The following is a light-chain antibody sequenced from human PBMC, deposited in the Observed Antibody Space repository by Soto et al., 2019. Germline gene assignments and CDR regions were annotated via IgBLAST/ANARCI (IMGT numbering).Light chain of an antibody. J-gene: IGLJ2*01. CDR2: EVS. Sequence: QSALAQPPSASGSPGQSVTISCTGTSSDVGAYDYVSWYQQHPGKAPKLMIYEVSKRPSGVPDRFSGSKSGNTASLTVSGLQTEDEADYYCSSFAGITVVFGGGTKVTVL. CDR3: SSFAGITVV. CDR1: SSDVGAYDY. V-gene: IGLV2-8*01.